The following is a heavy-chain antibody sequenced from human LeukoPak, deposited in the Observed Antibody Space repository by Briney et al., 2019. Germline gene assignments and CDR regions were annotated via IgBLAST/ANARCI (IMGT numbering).Heavy chain of an antibody. V-gene: IGHV3-30-3*01. CDR1: GFTFSSPA. Sequence: TGGSLRLSCAASGFTFSSPAMHWVRQAPGKGLEWVAVTLFDGSNQYYAATVKGRFTISRDNSKNTLYLQMDSLRHEDTAMYYCARNTAMASIDALDLWGQGTMVTVSS. J-gene: IGHJ3*01. CDR3: ARNTAMASIDALDL. D-gene: IGHD5-18*01. CDR2: TLFDGSNQ.